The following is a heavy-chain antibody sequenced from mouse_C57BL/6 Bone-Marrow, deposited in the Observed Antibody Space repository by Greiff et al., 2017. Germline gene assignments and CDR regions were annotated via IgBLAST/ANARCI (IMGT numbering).Heavy chain of an antibody. Sequence: EVQRVESGGGLVKPGGSLKLSCAASGFTFSDYGMHWVRQAPEQGLEWVAYISSGSSTIYYADTVKGRFTIPRDNAKNTLFLQMTSLRSEDTAMYYCARPRVYWYFDVWGTGTTVTVSS. J-gene: IGHJ1*03. CDR2: ISSGSSTI. CDR3: ARPRVYWYFDV. V-gene: IGHV5-17*01. CDR1: GFTFSDYG.